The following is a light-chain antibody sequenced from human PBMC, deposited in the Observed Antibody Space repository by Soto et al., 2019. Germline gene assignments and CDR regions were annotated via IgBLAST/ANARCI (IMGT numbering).Light chain of an antibody. Sequence: DIQMTQSPSSLSASVGGRVTVTCRASQGISNFLAWYQQKPGKVPKVLIYGASTLQSGVASRFSGSGFGTEFTLTISSLQPEDVATYYCQKYSSAPFTFGPGTKVDIK. CDR2: GAS. J-gene: IGKJ3*01. V-gene: IGKV1-27*01. CDR3: QKYSSAPFT. CDR1: QGISNF.